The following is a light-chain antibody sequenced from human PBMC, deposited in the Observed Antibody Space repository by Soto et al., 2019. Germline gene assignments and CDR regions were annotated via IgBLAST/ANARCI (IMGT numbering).Light chain of an antibody. V-gene: IGKV3-15*01. Sequence: EIVMTQPPATLSVSPGERATLSCRASQSVSSNLAWYQQKPGQAPRLLIYGASTRATGIPARFSGSGSGTEFTLTISSLQSEDFAVYYCQQYNNWWTFGQGTKV. J-gene: IGKJ1*01. CDR3: QQYNNWWT. CDR1: QSVSSN. CDR2: GAS.